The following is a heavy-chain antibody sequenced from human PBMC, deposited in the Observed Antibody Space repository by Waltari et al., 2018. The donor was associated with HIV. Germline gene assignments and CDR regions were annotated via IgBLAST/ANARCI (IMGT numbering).Heavy chain of an antibody. J-gene: IGHJ5*02. Sequence: EVQLLESGGGLVQPGGSLRVSCAAAGFTLITFALRRVRQAPGKGREWVSAISGSGGSTYYADSVKGRFTISRDNSKNTLYLQMNSLRAEDTAVYYCAKDLRGGGWFDPWGQGTLVTVSS. CDR2: ISGSGGST. D-gene: IGHD3-16*01. V-gene: IGHV3-23*01. CDR1: GFTLITFA. CDR3: AKDLRGGGWFDP.